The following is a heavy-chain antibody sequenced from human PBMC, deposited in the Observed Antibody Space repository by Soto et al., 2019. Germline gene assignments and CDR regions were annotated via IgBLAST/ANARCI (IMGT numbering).Heavy chain of an antibody. CDR3: AHRLRWVANFDY. D-gene: IGHD1-26*01. CDR1: AFSLTTSGVG. CDR2: IYWNDEK. J-gene: IGHJ4*02. V-gene: IGHV2-5*01. Sequence: QITLKESGPTLVKPTQTPTLTCTFSAFSLTTSGVGVGWIRQPPGKALEWLARIYWNDEKRYSPSLKNRLTITKDTSTNQVVHTLTNMDPVDTATYYCAHRLRWVANFDYWGQGTLVTVSS.